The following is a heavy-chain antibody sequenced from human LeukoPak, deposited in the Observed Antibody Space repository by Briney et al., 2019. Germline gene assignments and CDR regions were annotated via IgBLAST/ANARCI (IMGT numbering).Heavy chain of an antibody. V-gene: IGHV3-48*02. CDR3: AREDGGKADI. CDR1: GFTFSSYT. J-gene: IGHJ3*02. D-gene: IGHD4-23*01. CDR2: ISSSSSTI. Sequence: GGSLTLSCAASGFTFSSYTMNWVRQAPGKGLEWVSYISSSSSTIDYADSVKGRFSISRDNAKNSLYLQMKSLRDEDTAVYYCAREDGGKADIWGQGTMVTVSS.